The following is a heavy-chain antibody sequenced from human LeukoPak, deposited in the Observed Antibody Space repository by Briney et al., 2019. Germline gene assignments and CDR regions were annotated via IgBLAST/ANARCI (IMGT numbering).Heavy chain of an antibody. CDR1: GFTFSSYS. V-gene: IGHV3-21*01. CDR3: ARRKEEEMATIGSLDY. D-gene: IGHD5-24*01. CDR2: ISSSSSYI. J-gene: IGHJ4*02. Sequence: GGSLRLSCAASGFTFSSYSMNWVRQAPGKGLEWVSSISSSSSYIYYADSVKGRFTISRDNAKHSLYLQMNSLRAEDTAVYYCARRKEEEMATIGSLDYWGQETLVTVSS.